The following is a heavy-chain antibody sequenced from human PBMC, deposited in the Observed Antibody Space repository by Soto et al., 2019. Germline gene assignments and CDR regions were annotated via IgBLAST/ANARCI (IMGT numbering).Heavy chain of an antibody. Sequence: QVQLQQWGAGVLTPSETLSLTCAVYGGSFHGYYWSWIRQPPGKGLEWIGEINHSGSVNFNPTSKSRVSISLDTTKNQMSLQLSSVSAADTAVYYCAKGPQAGYYDSWTFYSSVHWGQGTLVTVSS. V-gene: IGHV4-34*01. CDR2: INHSGSV. D-gene: IGHD3-16*01. J-gene: IGHJ4*02. CDR3: AKGPQAGYYDSWTFYSSVH. CDR1: GGSFHGYY.